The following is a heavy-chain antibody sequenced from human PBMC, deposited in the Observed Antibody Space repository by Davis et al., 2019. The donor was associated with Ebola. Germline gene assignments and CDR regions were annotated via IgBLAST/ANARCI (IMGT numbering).Heavy chain of an antibody. CDR2: IYYSCTT. Sequence: LRLSCSVSGVSISSGAYCWSWIRQHPGKGLEYIGYIYYSCTTYYNPSLKSRVAISIDTSKNQISLKLTSVTAADTAVYYCAGGLWNSGTYYPPPFHYWGQGALVPVSS. CDR3: AGGLWNSGTYYPPPFHY. V-gene: IGHV4-31*03. D-gene: IGHD3-22*01. CDR1: GVSISSGAYC. J-gene: IGHJ4*02.